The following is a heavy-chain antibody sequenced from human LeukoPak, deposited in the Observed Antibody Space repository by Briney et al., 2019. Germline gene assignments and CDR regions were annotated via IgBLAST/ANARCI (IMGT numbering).Heavy chain of an antibody. CDR1: GGSISSGGYY. V-gene: IGHV4-31*03. CDR2: IYYSGST. J-gene: IGHJ5*02. D-gene: IGHD2-21*01. CDR3: ARDLGCYNWFDP. Sequence: SQTLSLTCTVSGGSISSGGYYWSWIRQHPGKGLEWIGYIYYSGSTYYNPSLKSRVTIPVDTSKNQFSLKLSSVTAADTAVYYCARDLGCYNWFDPWGEGALVTVSS.